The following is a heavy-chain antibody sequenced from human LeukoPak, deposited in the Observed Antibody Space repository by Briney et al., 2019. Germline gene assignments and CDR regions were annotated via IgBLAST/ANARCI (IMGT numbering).Heavy chain of an antibody. D-gene: IGHD6-13*01. CDR3: ARSEYSSSWALFDY. Sequence: SETLSLTCTVSGGSISSYYWSWIRQPPGKGLEWIGYIYYSGSTNCNPSLKSRVTISVDTSKNQFSLKLSSVTAADTAVYYCARSEYSSSWALFDYWGQGTLVTVSS. CDR1: GGSISSYY. J-gene: IGHJ4*02. CDR2: IYYSGST. V-gene: IGHV4-59*01.